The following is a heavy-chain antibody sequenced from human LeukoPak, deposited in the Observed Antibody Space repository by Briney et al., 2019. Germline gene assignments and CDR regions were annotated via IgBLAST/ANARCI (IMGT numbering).Heavy chain of an antibody. V-gene: IGHV3-7*01. D-gene: IGHD2-15*01. J-gene: IGHJ5*02. CDR2: IKQDGNEK. CDR1: GFTFGSYW. CDR3: ARAGQAARAAGLNFDP. Sequence: GGSLRLSCAASGFTFGSYWMSWVRQAPGKGLEWVANIKQDGNEKSYVGSVKGRLTISRDNARNSLSLQMNSLRAEDTAVYYCARAGQAARAAGLNFDPWSQGTLVTVSS.